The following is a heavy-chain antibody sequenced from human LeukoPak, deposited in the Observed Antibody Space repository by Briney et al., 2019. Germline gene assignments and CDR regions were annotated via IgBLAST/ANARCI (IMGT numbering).Heavy chain of an antibody. CDR3: ARDRVGQQLVGRKNNYYYMDV. V-gene: IGHV4-34*01. D-gene: IGHD6-13*01. Sequence: SETLSLTCAVYGGSFSGYYWSWIRQAPVKGLEWIGEINHSGSTNYNSSLKSRLTISVDTSKNQFSLKLRSVTAADTAVYYCARDRVGQQLVGRKNNYYYMDVWGKGTTVTISS. J-gene: IGHJ6*03. CDR1: GGSFSGYY. CDR2: INHSGST.